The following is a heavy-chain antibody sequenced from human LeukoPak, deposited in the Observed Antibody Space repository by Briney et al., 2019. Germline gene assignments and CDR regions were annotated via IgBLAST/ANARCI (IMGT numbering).Heavy chain of an antibody. V-gene: IGHV3-9*01. CDR2: ISWNSGSI. J-gene: IGHJ6*02. Sequence: PGGSLRLSCAASGFTFDDYAMHWVRQAPGKGLEWVSGISWNSGSIGYADSVKGRFTISRDNAKNSPYLQMNSLRAEDTALYYCASGFSSSDHYYGMDVWGQGTTVTVSS. D-gene: IGHD6-6*01. CDR1: GFTFDDYA. CDR3: ASGFSSSDHYYGMDV.